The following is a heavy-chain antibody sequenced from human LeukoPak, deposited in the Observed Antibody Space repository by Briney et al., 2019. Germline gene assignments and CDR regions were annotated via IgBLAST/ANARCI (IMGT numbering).Heavy chain of an antibody. J-gene: IGHJ6*02. CDR3: AKGVGIYYYYGMDV. CDR1: GFTFSSYA. CDR2: ISVSGGST. Sequence: GGSLRLSCADSGFTFSSYAMSWVRQTPGKGLEWVSAISVSGGSTYYADSVKGRFTISRDNSKNTLYLQMNSLRAEDTAVYYCAKGVGIYYYYGMDVWGQGTTVTVSS. V-gene: IGHV3-23*01. D-gene: IGHD3-3*01.